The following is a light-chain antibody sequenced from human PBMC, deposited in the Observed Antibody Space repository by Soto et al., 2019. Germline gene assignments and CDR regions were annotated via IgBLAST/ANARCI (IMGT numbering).Light chain of an antibody. CDR1: QSVSSRY. Sequence: EIVLTQSPGTLSLSPGERATLSCRASQSVSSRYLAWYQQKPGQAPRLLMYGASNSATGIPDRFSGSGSGTDFTLSISRLEPEDCAVYFCQQYGSSPPFTFGQGTKVEIK. V-gene: IGKV3-20*01. CDR2: GAS. J-gene: IGKJ2*01. CDR3: QQYGSSPPFT.